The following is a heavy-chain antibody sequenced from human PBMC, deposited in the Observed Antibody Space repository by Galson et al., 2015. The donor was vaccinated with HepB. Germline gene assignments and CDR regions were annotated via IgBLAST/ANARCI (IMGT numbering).Heavy chain of an antibody. V-gene: IGHV3-7*03. D-gene: IGHD6-13*01. J-gene: IGHJ4*02. CDR2: IKQDGSEK. Sequence: SLRLSCAASGFTFSCYWMSWVRQAPGKGLEWVANIKQDGSEKYYVDSVKGRFTISRDNAKNSLYLQMNSLRAEDTAVYYCARESSSGYLEGLGTNYWGQGTLVTVSS. CDR1: GFTFSCYW. CDR3: ARESSSGYLEGLGTNY.